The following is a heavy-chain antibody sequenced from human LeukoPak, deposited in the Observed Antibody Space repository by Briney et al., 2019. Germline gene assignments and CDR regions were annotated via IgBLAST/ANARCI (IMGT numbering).Heavy chain of an antibody. CDR2: IYYSGTT. CDR3: ARHVIYPRTGTIRSQGMDI. J-gene: IGHJ6*02. CDR1: GGSISSSTNY. D-gene: IGHD1/OR15-1a*01. Sequence: SETLALTGSVSGGSISSSTNYWGWIRQPPGKGLEWIGSIYYSGTTSYNPSLKSRVTISVDTSKNQFSLRLSSVTAADTAVYYCARHVIYPRTGTIRSQGMDIWGQGTTVAVSS. V-gene: IGHV4-39*01.